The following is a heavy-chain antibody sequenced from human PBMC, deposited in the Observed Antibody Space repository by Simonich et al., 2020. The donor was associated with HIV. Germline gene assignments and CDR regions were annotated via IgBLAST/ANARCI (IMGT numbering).Heavy chain of an antibody. D-gene: IGHD1-1*01. CDR1: GYTFMDYH. J-gene: IGHJ4*02. Sequence: QVQLVQSGAEVKKPGASVKVSCKASGYTFMDYHVHWVRQAPGQGLEWMGWINPNSGGTNYAQKFQVRVTMTRDTSISTAYRELSSLGSDDTAMYYCVRERNAATYPFDYWGQGTLVTVSS. V-gene: IGHV1-2*02. CDR3: VRERNAATYPFDY. CDR2: INPNSGGT.